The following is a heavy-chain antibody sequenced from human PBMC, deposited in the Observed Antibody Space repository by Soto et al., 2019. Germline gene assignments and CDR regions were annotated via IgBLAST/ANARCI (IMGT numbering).Heavy chain of an antibody. V-gene: IGHV6-1*01. CDR3: AREEIAAAYNWFDP. Sequence: SQTLSLTCAISGGSVSSNSATWNWIRQSPSRGLEWLGRTYYRSKWYNDYAVSVKSRVTINPDTSKNQFSLQLNSVTPEDTAVYYCAREEIAAAYNWFDPWGQGTLVTVSS. CDR2: TYYRSKWYN. J-gene: IGHJ5*02. D-gene: IGHD6-13*01. CDR1: GGSVSSNSAT.